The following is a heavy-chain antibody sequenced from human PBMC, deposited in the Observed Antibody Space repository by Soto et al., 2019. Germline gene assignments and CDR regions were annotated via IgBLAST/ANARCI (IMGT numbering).Heavy chain of an antibody. CDR1: CGSISSYY. J-gene: IGHJ6*02. Sequence: SETLSLTCTVSCGSISSYYWSWIRQPPGKGLEWIGYIYYSGSTNYNPSLKSRVTISVDTSKNQFSLKLSSVTAADTAVYYCARQPSVAVAGTGMDVWAQGTTVTVSS. CDR3: ARQPSVAVAGTGMDV. D-gene: IGHD6-19*01. V-gene: IGHV4-59*08. CDR2: IYYSGST.